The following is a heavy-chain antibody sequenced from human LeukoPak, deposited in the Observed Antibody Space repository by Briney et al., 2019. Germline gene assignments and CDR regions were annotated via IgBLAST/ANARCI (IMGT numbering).Heavy chain of an antibody. CDR3: AKPVLSSGWYLYYFDY. V-gene: IGHV3-23*01. CDR1: GFTFSSYA. CDR2: ISGSGGST. J-gene: IGHJ4*02. Sequence: GGSLRLSCAASGFTFSSYAMSWARQAPGKGLEWVSAISGSGGSTYYADSVKGRFTISGDNSKNTLYLQMNSLRAEDTAVYYCAKPVLSSGWYLYYFDYWGQGTLVTVSS. D-gene: IGHD6-19*01.